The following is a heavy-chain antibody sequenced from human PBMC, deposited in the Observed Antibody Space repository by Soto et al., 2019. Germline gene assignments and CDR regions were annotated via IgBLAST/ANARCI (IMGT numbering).Heavy chain of an antibody. V-gene: IGHV1-69*04. D-gene: IGHD6-6*01. J-gene: IGHJ4*02. CDR2: IIPILGIA. CDR3: ARDSPGEQLVLSV. Sequence: VKVSCKASGGTFSSYTISWVRQAPGQGLEWMGRIIPILGIANYAQKFQGRVTITADKSTSTAYMELSSLRSEDTAVYYCARDSPGEQLVLSVWGQGTLVTVSS. CDR1: GGTFSSYT.